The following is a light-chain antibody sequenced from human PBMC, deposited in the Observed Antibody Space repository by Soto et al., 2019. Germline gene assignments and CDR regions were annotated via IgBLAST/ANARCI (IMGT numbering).Light chain of an antibody. CDR2: GAS. V-gene: IGKV3-15*01. CDR3: QQYNNWSPFT. CDR1: QGISSN. J-gene: IGKJ4*01. Sequence: EIVMTQSPATLSVSPGERATLSCRASQGISSNLAWYQQRPGQAPRLLIYGASTRATGISARFSGSGSGTEVTLTVSSLQSEDFAVYYCQQYNNWSPFTFGGGTKVEIK.